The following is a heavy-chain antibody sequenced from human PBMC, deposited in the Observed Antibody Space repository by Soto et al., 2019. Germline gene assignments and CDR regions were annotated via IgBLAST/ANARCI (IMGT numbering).Heavy chain of an antibody. CDR1: GDSISNCHY. V-gene: IGHV4-59*11. CDR3: ARASPVFGGFDF. D-gene: IGHD3-16*01. J-gene: IGHJ4*01. CDR2: IYYGGST. Sequence: SETLCLTCTVSGDSISNCHYWSWIRQPPGKGLEWIGYIYYGGSTNYSPSLKSRVTISVDTSKNQFSLNLSSVSAADTAVYYCARASPVFGGFDFWGHGALVT.